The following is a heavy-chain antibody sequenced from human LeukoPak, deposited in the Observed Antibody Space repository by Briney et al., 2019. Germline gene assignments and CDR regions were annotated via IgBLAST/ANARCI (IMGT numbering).Heavy chain of an antibody. CDR1: GYTFTSYY. D-gene: IGHD3-10*01. J-gene: IGHJ4*02. CDR3: ARDEKVHSGSYYNPPDY. CDR2: INPSGGGT. V-gene: IGHV1-46*01. Sequence: APVKVSCKASGYTFTSYYMHWVRQAPGQGLEWMGIINPSGGGTSYAQKFQGRVTMTRDTSTSTVYMELSSLRSEDTAVYYCARDEKVHSGSYYNPPDYWGQGTLVTVSS.